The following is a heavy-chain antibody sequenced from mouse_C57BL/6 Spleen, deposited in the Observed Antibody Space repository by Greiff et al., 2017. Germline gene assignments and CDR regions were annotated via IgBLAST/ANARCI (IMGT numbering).Heavy chain of an antibody. J-gene: IGHJ4*01. Sequence: VQLQQSGPELVKPGASVKISCKASGYTFTDYYMNWVKQSHGKSLEWIGDINPNNGGTSYNQKFKGKATLTVDKSSSTAYMELRSLTSEDSAVYYCARRRISTVVDAMEYWGQGTSVTVSS. CDR2: INPNNGGT. D-gene: IGHD1-1*01. V-gene: IGHV1-26*01. CDR1: GYTFTDYY. CDR3: ARRRISTVVDAMEY.